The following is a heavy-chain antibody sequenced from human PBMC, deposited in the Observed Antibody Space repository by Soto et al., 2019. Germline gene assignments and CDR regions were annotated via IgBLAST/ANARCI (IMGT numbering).Heavy chain of an antibody. J-gene: IGHJ5*02. CDR1: GFTFSSYS. Sequence: PGGSLRLSCAASGFTFSSYSMNWVRQAPGKGLEWVSYISSSSSTIYYADSVKGRFTISRDNAKNSLYLQMNSLRAEDTAVYYCARGYTRYCSGGSCSNWFDPWGQGTLVTVSS. CDR3: ARGYTRYCSGGSCSNWFDP. V-gene: IGHV3-48*01. CDR2: ISSSSSTI. D-gene: IGHD2-15*01.